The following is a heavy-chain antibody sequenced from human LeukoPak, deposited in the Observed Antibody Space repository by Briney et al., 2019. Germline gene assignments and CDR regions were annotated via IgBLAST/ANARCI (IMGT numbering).Heavy chain of an antibody. CDR2: ISSSSSYR. CDR3: ARGDYYDFYFDY. J-gene: IGHJ4*02. Sequence: GGSLRLSCAASGFTFSSYRMNWVRQAPGKGLEWVSSISSSSSYRYYVDSVKGRFTISRDNAKNSLYLQMNSLRAEDTAVYYCARGDYYDFYFDYWGQGTLVTVSS. V-gene: IGHV3-21*01. D-gene: IGHD3/OR15-3a*01. CDR1: GFTFSSYR.